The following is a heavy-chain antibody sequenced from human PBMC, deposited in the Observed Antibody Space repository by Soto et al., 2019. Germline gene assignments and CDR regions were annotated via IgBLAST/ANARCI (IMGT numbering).Heavy chain of an antibody. CDR1: GGSISSEY. D-gene: IGHD2-2*01. V-gene: IGHV4-59*01. J-gene: IGHJ4*02. Sequence: QVQLQESGPRLVKPSETLSLTCTVSGGSISSEYWSWIRQPPGKGLEWIGYSYYTGTTYYNPSLKSRVTISVDTPMNQFSLKLSSVTAADTAVYYCATGNIVLVPGAQAYFDYWGQATLVTVSS. CDR3: ATGNIVLVPGAQAYFDY. CDR2: SYYTGTT.